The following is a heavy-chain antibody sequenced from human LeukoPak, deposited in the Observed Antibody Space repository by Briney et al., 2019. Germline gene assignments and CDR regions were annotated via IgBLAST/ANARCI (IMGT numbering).Heavy chain of an antibody. D-gene: IGHD3-3*01. CDR2: ISSSSSTT. CDR3: ARDRRDFGVVIIPNWFDP. J-gene: IGHJ5*02. CDR1: GFTFSSYS. V-gene: IGHV3-48*01. Sequence: GGSLRLSCAASGFTFSSYSMNWVRQAPGKGLEWVSYISSSSSTTYYADSVKGRFTISRDNAKNSLYLQMNSLRAEDTAVYYCARDRRDFGVVIIPNWFDPWGQGTLVTVSS.